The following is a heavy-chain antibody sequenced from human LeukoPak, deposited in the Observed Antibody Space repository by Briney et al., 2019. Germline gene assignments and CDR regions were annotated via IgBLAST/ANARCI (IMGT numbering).Heavy chain of an antibody. CDR2: INPNSGGT. CDR1: GYTFTGYY. J-gene: IGHJ4*02. D-gene: IGHD2-2*01. CDR3: AYLGGYCSSTSCSYFDY. V-gene: IGHV1-2*02. Sequence: GASVKVSCKASGYTFTGYYMHWVRQAPGQGLEGMGWINPNSGGTNYAQKFQGRVTMTRDTSISTAYMELSRLRSDDTAVYYCAYLGGYCSSTSCSYFDYWGQGTLVTVSS.